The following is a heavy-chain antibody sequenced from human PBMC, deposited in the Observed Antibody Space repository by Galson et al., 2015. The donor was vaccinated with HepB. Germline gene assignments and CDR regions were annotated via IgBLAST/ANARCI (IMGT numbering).Heavy chain of an antibody. CDR2: ISSSSSYR. Sequence: SLRLSCAASGFTFSSYSMNWVRQAPGKGLEWVSSISSSSSYRYYADSVKGRFTISRDNAKNSLYLQMNSLRAEDTAVYYCASEVGRSKLFDYWGQGTLVTVSS. V-gene: IGHV3-21*01. CDR1: GFTFSSYS. CDR3: ASEVGRSKLFDY. J-gene: IGHJ4*02.